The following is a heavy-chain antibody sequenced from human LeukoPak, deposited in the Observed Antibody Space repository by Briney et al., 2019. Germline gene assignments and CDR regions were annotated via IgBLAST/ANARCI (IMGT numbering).Heavy chain of an antibody. CDR2: IWHSGST. V-gene: IGHV4-38-2*02. J-gene: IGHJ5*02. CDR1: GYSISSDYY. Sequence: SETLSLTCTVSGYSISSDYYWGWIRPPPGKGLEWIGSIWHSGSTYYNPSLKSRVTISLDTSKNQFSLKLSSVTAADTAVYYCARGTADILTGYINWFDPWGQGTLVTVSS. D-gene: IGHD3-9*01. CDR3: ARGTADILTGYINWFDP.